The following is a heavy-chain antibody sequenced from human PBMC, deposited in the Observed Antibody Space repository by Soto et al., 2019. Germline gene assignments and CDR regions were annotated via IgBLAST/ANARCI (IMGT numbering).Heavy chain of an antibody. Sequence: PGESLKISCKGSGYSFTSHWIGWVRQMPGKGLEWMGIIYPGDSDTRYSPSFEGQVTISADKSNSTAYLQWSSLKASDTAMYYCARQGSNGAYYYYGMDVWGQGTTVTVSS. CDR1: GYSFTSHW. CDR3: ARQGSNGAYYYYGMDV. J-gene: IGHJ6*02. CDR2: IYPGDSDT. V-gene: IGHV5-51*01. D-gene: IGHD3-16*01.